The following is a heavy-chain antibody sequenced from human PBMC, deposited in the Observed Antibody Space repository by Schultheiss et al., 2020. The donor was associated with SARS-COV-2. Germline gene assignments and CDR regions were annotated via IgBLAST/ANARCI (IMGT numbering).Heavy chain of an antibody. Sequence: SETLSLTCTVSGGSISSGGYYWSWIRQPPGKGLEWIGEINHSGSTNYDPSLKSRLTISVDTSKNQFSLKLSSVTAADTAVYYCARGAYGSRRKYYFDYWGQGTLVTVSS. V-gene: IGHV4-30-4*08. CDR2: INHSGST. D-gene: IGHD3-10*01. CDR3: ARGAYGSRRKYYFDY. J-gene: IGHJ4*02. CDR1: GGSISSGGYY.